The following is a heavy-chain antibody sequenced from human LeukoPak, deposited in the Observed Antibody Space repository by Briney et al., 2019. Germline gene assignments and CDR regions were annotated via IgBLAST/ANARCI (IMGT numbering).Heavy chain of an antibody. CDR3: ARGYYYDSSGYYVDAFDI. CDR1: GYTFTSYG. J-gene: IGHJ3*02. CDR2: ISAYNGNT. D-gene: IGHD3-22*01. Sequence: ASVKVSCKASGYTFTSYGISWVRQAPGQGLEWMGWISAYNGNTNYAQKLQGRVTMTTDTSTSTAYMELRSLRSDDTAVYYCARGYYYDSSGYYVDAFDIWGQGTMVTVSS. V-gene: IGHV1-18*01.